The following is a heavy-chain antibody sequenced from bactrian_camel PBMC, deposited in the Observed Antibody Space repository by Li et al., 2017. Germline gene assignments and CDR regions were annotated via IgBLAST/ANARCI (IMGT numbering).Heavy chain of an antibody. CDR2: IYAGNQGT. D-gene: IGHD1*01. Sequence: HVQLVESGGGSVQAGGSLRLSCAASGYDASRNCLAWFRQAPGKERELVASIYAGNQGTVYVDSVKGRFTMSRDNAKNTVYLQMNALKSEDTALYYCATGGVDFDYWGQGTQVTVS. J-gene: IGHJ6*01. CDR1: GYDASRNC. V-gene: IGHV3S54*01. CDR3: ATGGVDFDY.